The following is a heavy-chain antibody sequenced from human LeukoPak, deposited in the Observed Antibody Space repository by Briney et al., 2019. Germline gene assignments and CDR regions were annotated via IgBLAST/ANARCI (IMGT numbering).Heavy chain of an antibody. CDR2: ISAYNGNT. J-gene: IGHJ6*03. V-gene: IGHV1-18*01. CDR1: GYTFTSYG. CDR3: ARDRLHYYYYMDV. Sequence: ASVKVSCKASGYTFTSYGISWVRQAPGQGLEWMGWISAYNGNTNYAQKLQGRGTMTADTSTSTAYMELRSLRSDDTAVYYCARDRLHYYYYMDVWGKGTTVTVSS. D-gene: IGHD2-15*01.